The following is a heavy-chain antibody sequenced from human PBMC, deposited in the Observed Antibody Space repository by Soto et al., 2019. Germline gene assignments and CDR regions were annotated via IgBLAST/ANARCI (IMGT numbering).Heavy chain of an antibody. Sequence: PGGSLRLSCAASGFTFSSYAMHWVRQAPGKGLEWVAVISYDGSNKYYADSVKGRFTISRDNSKNTLYLQMNSLRAEDTAVYYCARDSSVLVSDYYDSSGYYSSYFDYWGQGTLVTVSS. D-gene: IGHD3-22*01. CDR3: ARDSSVLVSDYYDSSGYYSSYFDY. CDR1: GFTFSSYA. V-gene: IGHV3-30-3*01. J-gene: IGHJ4*02. CDR2: ISYDGSNK.